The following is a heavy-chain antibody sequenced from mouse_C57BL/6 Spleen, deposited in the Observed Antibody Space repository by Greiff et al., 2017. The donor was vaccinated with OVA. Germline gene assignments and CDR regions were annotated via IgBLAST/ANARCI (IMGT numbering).Heavy chain of an antibody. CDR1: GYAFSSYW. D-gene: IGHD2-3*01. CDR2: IYPGDGDT. J-gene: IGHJ2*01. V-gene: IGHV1-80*01. CDR3: ARSDGYIRGDY. Sequence: VMLVESGAELVKPGASVKISCKASGYAFSSYWMNWVKQRPGKGLEWIGQIYPGDGDTNYNGKFKGKATLTADKSSSTAYMQLSSLTSEDSAVYFCARSDGYIRGDYWGQGTTLTVSS.